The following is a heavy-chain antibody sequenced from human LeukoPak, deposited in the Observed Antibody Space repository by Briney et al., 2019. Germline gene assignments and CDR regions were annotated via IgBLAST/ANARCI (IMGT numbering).Heavy chain of an antibody. CDR2: INPSGGST. CDR3: ARVAVAGVAATFDY. V-gene: IGHV1-46*01. CDR1: GYTFSGNF. Sequence: GASVKVSCKASGYTFSGNFMHWVRQAPGQGLEWMGIINPSGGSTSYAQKFQGRVTMTRDMSTSTVYMELSSLRSEDTAVYYCARVAVAGVAATFDYWGQGTLVTVSS. J-gene: IGHJ4*02. D-gene: IGHD6-19*01.